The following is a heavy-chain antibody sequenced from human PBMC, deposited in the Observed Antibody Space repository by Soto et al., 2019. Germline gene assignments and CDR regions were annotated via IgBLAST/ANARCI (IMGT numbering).Heavy chain of an antibody. Sequence: QVQLVQSGAEVKKPGSSVKVSCKASGGTFSSYAISWVRQAPGQGLEWMGGIIPIFGTANYAQKFQGRVTITADESTSTAYMERSSLRSEDTAVYYCARVEVVTAINLHWYFDLWGRGTLVTVSS. CDR1: GGTFSSYA. CDR3: ARVEVVTAINLHWYFDL. CDR2: IIPIFGTA. J-gene: IGHJ2*01. V-gene: IGHV1-69*01. D-gene: IGHD2-21*02.